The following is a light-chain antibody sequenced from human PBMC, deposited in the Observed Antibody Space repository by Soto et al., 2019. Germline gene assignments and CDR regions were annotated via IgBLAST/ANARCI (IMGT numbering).Light chain of an antibody. V-gene: IGKV1-5*03. Sequence: DIQMTQSPSTLSASVGERVTITCRASQSISSWLAWYQQKPGKAPKLLIYKASSLESGVPSRFSGSGSGTEFTLTISSLQPDDFATYYCQQYNSYRYTFGQGTKVDIK. J-gene: IGKJ2*01. CDR3: QQYNSYRYT. CDR2: KAS. CDR1: QSISSW.